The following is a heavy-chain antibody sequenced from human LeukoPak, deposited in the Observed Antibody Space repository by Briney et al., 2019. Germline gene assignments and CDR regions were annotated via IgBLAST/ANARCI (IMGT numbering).Heavy chain of an antibody. Sequence: SETLSLTCTVSGGSISSHFWSWVRQPPGKGLEWIGSIYYTGSTNYNPFLKSRITMSVDTSKNQFSLKLSSVTAADTAVYYCARSYNSGSYYPYYFDYWGQGTLVTVSS. V-gene: IGHV4-59*11. D-gene: IGHD3-10*01. CDR2: IYYTGST. CDR3: ARSYNSGSYYPYYFDY. J-gene: IGHJ4*02. CDR1: GGSISSHF.